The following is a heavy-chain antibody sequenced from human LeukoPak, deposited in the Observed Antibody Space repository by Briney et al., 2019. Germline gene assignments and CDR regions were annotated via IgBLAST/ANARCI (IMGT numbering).Heavy chain of an antibody. CDR2: ISSSSSYI. CDR3: AREDTVGAFDI. J-gene: IGHJ3*02. V-gene: IGHV3-21*01. Sequence: GGSLRLSCAASGFTFSCYSMNWVRRAPGKGLEWVSSISSSSSYIYYADSVKGRFTISRDNAKNSLYLQMNSLRAEDTAVYYCAREDTVGAFDIWGQATMVTVSS. D-gene: IGHD5-18*01. CDR1: GFTFSCYS.